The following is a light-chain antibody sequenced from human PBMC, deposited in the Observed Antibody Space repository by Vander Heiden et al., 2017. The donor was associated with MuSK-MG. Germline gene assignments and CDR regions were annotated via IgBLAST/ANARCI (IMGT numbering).Light chain of an antibody. CDR2: AVS. V-gene: IGKV1-39*01. CDR3: QQSDSTPVT. CDR1: QGIKTY. Sequence: DIQMTQFPSSLSASIGDTVTITCRASQGIKTYLNWYQQKPGKAPNLLIYAVSNLQSGVPSRFSGSRSGTDCTLTISRLQPEDFATYYCQQSDSTPVTFGQGTRLEIK. J-gene: IGKJ5*01.